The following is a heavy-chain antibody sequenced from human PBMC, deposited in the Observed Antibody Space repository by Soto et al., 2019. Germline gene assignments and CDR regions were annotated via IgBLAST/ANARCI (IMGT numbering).Heavy chain of an antibody. V-gene: IGHV1-3*01. Sequence: ASVKVSCKASGYNFKIYAIHWVRQAPGRRPECMGWINPGTGKTNYLQNFQSRVTITGDTSATTAYMELSSLRSEDTAIYYCARDTELTLETTLDYWGQ. CDR3: ARDTELTLETTLDY. D-gene: IGHD4-17*01. CDR1: GYNFKIYA. J-gene: IGHJ4*01. CDR2: INPGTGKT.